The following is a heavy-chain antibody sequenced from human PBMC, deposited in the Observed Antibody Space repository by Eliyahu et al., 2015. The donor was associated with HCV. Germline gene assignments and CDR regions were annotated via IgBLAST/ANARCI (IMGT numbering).Heavy chain of an antibody. CDR1: GXXFXALX. J-gene: IGHJ4*02. V-gene: IGHV3-23*01. D-gene: IGHD2-2*01. Sequence: EVQLLESGGGLVQPGGSLXLSCXASGXXFXALXMPWXRQAPGKGLEWVSTISGSGGNTYYADSVKGRFTISRDNSKNTLFLQMNGLRAEDTAVYYCAKGSKYQLLSFDYWGQGTLVTVSS. CDR2: ISGSGGNT. CDR3: AKGSKYQLLSFDY.